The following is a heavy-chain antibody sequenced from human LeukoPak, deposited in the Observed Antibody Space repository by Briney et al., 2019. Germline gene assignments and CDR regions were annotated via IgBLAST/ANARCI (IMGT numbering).Heavy chain of an antibody. D-gene: IGHD6-13*01. J-gene: IGHJ4*02. CDR1: GYSFTSYW. Sequence: GESLKISCKGSGYSFTSYWIGWVRQMPGKDLEWMGIIYPGDSDTRYSPSFQGQVTISADKSISTAYLQWSSLKASDTATYYCARHPRIAAAEIDYWGQGTLVTVSS. CDR2: IYPGDSDT. V-gene: IGHV5-51*01. CDR3: ARHPRIAAAEIDY.